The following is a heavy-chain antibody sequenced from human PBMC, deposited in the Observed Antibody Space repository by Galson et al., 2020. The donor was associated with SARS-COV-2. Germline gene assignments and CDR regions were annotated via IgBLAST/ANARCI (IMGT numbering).Heavy chain of an antibody. CDR2: IWSDGSYK. CDR3: ARDSSMVAHGVDY. Sequence: GGYLRLSCATYGFTFSSHGMHWVRQAPGKGLEWVSVIWSDGSYKYDADSVKGRFTISRDNSKNTLSLQMNSLRAEDTALYYCARDSSMVAHGVDYWGQGTLVTVSS. V-gene: IGHV3-33*01. J-gene: IGHJ4*02. CDR1: GFTFSSHG. D-gene: IGHD2-15*01.